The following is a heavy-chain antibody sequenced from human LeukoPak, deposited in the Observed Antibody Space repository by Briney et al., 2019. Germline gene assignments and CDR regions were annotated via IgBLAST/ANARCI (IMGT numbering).Heavy chain of an antibody. CDR2: IKSKTDGGTT. CDR1: GFTFSNAW. J-gene: IGHJ4*02. D-gene: IGHD3-22*01. Sequence: GGSLRLSCAASGFTFSNAWMSWVRQAPGKGLEWVGRIKSKTDGGTTDYAAPVKGRFTISRDDSKNTLYLQMNSLRAEDTAVYYCAKVGYDSSGYPSIHFDYWGQGTLVTVSS. V-gene: IGHV3-15*01. CDR3: AKVGYDSSGYPSIHFDY.